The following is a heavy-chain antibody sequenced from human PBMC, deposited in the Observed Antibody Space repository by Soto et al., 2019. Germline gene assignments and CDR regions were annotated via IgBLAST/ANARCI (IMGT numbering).Heavy chain of an antibody. Sequence: SETLSLTCAVYGGSFSGYYWSWIRQPPGKGLEWIGEINHSGSTNYSPSLKSRVTISVDTSKNQFSLKLSSVTAADKAVYYCARGPNTQGDNWHYRPFDYWGQGTLVTVSS. D-gene: IGHD1-7*01. J-gene: IGHJ4*02. CDR3: ARGPNTQGDNWHYRPFDY. CDR2: INHSGST. V-gene: IGHV4-34*01. CDR1: GGSFSGYY.